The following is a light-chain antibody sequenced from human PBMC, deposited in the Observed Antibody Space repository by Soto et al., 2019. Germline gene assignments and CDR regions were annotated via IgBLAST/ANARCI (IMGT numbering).Light chain of an antibody. CDR1: SSDIGGYNF. CDR3: CSYSSSSTLGV. Sequence: QSVLTQPASVSGSPGQSITISCTGTSSDIGGYNFVSWYQQQSGKAPKLMIYDVSNRPSGVSNRFSGSKSGNTASLTISGLQAEDEADYYCCSYSSSSTLGVFGTGTKLTVL. V-gene: IGLV2-14*01. J-gene: IGLJ1*01. CDR2: DVS.